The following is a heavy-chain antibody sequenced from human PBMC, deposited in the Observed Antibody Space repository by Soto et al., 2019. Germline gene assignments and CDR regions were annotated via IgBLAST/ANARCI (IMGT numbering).Heavy chain of an antibody. Sequence: QVQLVQSGAEVKKPGASVKVSCKASGYTFTSYYMHWVRQAPGQGLEWMGIINPSGGSTSYAQKFQGRVTMTRDTSTSTVYIELSSLRSEDTAVYYCARFDSLYGYDYWGQGTLVTVSS. CDR1: GYTFTSYY. J-gene: IGHJ4*02. D-gene: IGHD5-18*01. CDR3: ARFDSLYGYDY. CDR2: INPSGGST. V-gene: IGHV1-46*01.